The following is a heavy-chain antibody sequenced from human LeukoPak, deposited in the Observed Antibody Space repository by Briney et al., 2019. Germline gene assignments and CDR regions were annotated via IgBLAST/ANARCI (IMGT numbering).Heavy chain of an antibody. V-gene: IGHV4-39*01. Sequence: SETLSLTCTVSGGSISSSSYYWGWIRQPPGKGLEWIGSIYYSGSTYYNPSLKSRVTISVDTSKNQFSPKLSSVTAADTAVYYCARLVGYDIFTGRFYFDYWGQGTLVTVSS. CDR3: ARLVGYDIFTGRFYFDY. CDR1: GGSISSSSYY. D-gene: IGHD3-9*01. CDR2: IYYSGST. J-gene: IGHJ4*02.